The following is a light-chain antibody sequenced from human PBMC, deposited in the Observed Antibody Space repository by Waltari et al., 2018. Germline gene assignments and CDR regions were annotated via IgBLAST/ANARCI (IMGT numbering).Light chain of an antibody. CDR1: QSVKNN. V-gene: IGKV1-5*03. CDR3: QEYDSLPIT. J-gene: IGKJ4*01. CDR2: KAS. Sequence: DIQMTQSPSTLSASVGDRVSITCRASQSVKNNLAWYQQKPGKGIKVGIHKASRLESGVPSRFSGSGYGTEFILTISSLQPDDFATYYCQEYDSLPITFGGGTRVEIK.